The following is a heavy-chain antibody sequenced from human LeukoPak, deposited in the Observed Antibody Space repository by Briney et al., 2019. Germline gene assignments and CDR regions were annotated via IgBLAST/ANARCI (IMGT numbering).Heavy chain of an antibody. Sequence: SETLSLTCGVSGASIDGSHWWSWVRQSPGKGLEWIGEIXDSNXXXXXSLXXRVTISVDKSRNHLSLNLSSVTAADTAVYYCAGTXNYXXGPDFWGRGTLVTVSS. CDR3: AGTXNYXXGPDF. CDR1: GASIDGSHW. D-gene: IGHD3-16*01. CDR2: IXDSNX. V-gene: IGHV4-4*02. J-gene: IGHJ4*02.